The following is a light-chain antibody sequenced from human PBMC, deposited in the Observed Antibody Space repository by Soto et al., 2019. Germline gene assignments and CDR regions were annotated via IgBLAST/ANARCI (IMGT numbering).Light chain of an antibody. V-gene: IGKV3-20*01. CDR1: QSFNSIY. J-gene: IGKJ4*01. CDR2: GAS. Sequence: EIVLTQSPGTLSLSPGERGTLSCRASQSFNSIYLAWYQQKPGQAPRLLIYGASSRATGIPDRFSGSGSGTDFTLRISRLEPEDSAVYYCQQYGSSPTFGGGTKVDIK. CDR3: QQYGSSPT.